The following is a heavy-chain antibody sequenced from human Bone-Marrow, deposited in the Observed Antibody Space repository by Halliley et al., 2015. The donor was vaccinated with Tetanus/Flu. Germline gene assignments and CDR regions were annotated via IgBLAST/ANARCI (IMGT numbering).Heavy chain of an antibody. CDR3: ARSLVDRGYCTSDTCFFNNAMDV. CDR2: LFYSGGT. D-gene: IGHD2-8*01. J-gene: IGHJ6*02. V-gene: IGHV4-31*03. Sequence: TLSLTCTVSGGSISSGGSSWTWIRQRPGKGLEWIGYLFYSGGTYYNPSLKSRVTISVDTSKNQFSLKLSSVTAADTAVYYCARSLVDRGYCTSDTCFFNNAMDVWGQGTSVTVSS. CDR1: GGSISSGGSS.